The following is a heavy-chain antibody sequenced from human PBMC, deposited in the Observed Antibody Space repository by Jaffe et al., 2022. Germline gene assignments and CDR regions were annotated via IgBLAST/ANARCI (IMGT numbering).Heavy chain of an antibody. V-gene: IGHV4-59*01. J-gene: IGHJ5*02. CDR2: IYYSGST. Sequence: QVQLQESGPGLVKPSETLSLTCTVSGGSISSYYWSWIRQPPGKGLEWIGYIYYSGSTNYNPSLKSRVTISVDTSKNQFSLKLSSVTAADTAVYYCARGLVWYSSSWPSHDPSLNWFDPWGQGTLVTVSS. D-gene: IGHD6-13*01. CDR3: ARGLVWYSSSWPSHDPSLNWFDP. CDR1: GGSISSYY.